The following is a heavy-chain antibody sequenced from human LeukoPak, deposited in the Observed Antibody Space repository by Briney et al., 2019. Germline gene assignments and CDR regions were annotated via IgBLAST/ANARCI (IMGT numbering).Heavy chain of an antibody. V-gene: IGHV3-64*04. CDR1: GFTFSAYA. CDR3: ARVLCSGGSCYDY. J-gene: IGHJ4*02. CDR2: ISPDGTST. Sequence: GGSLRLSCSASGFTFSAYAMHWVRQAPGKRLEYVSAISPDGTSTYYADSVRGRFSISRDNSKNTLYLQMNSLRAEDTAVYYCARVLCSGGSCYDYWGQGTLVTVSS. D-gene: IGHD2-15*01.